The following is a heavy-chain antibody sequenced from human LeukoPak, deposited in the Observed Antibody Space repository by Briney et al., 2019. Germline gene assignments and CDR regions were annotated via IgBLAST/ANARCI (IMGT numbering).Heavy chain of an antibody. V-gene: IGHV3-15*01. CDR1: GFTFNKAW. J-gene: IGHJ3*02. Sequence: GGSLRLSCAASGFTFNKAWMSWVRQAPGKGLEWVGRIKSKSDGGTSDYAAPVKGRFTISRDDSKNTLYLQVNSLKTEDTAVYYCTTDWGRIVVAPLSLDAFDIWGQGTMVTVSS. D-gene: IGHD2-21*01. CDR3: TTDWGRIVVAPLSLDAFDI. CDR2: IKSKSDGGTS.